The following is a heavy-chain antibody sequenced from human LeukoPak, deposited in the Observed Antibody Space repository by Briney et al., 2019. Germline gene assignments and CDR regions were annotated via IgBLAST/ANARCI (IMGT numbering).Heavy chain of an antibody. CDR1: GFTFSSYN. D-gene: IGHD3-3*01. Sequence: GGSLRLSCAASGFTFSSYNMNWVRQAPGKGLEWVSYISSSSSTIYYADSVKGRFTISRDNAKNSLYLQMNSLRAEDTAVYYCARDDFWSGYSYYFDYWGQGTLVTVSS. V-gene: IGHV3-48*01. CDR2: ISSSSSTI. CDR3: ARDDFWSGYSYYFDY. J-gene: IGHJ4*02.